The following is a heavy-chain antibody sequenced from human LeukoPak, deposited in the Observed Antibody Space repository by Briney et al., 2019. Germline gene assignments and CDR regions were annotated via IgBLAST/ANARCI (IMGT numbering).Heavy chain of an antibody. CDR1: GYSISSGYY. Sequence: TSETLSLTCTVSGYSISSGYYWGWIRQPPGKGLEWIGSGSTYYNPSLKSRVTISVDTSKNQFPLKLSSVTAADTAVYYCARASIAAAAFDYWGQGTLVTVSS. J-gene: IGHJ4*02. V-gene: IGHV4-38-2*02. CDR3: ARASIAAAAFDY. D-gene: IGHD6-13*01. CDR2: SGST.